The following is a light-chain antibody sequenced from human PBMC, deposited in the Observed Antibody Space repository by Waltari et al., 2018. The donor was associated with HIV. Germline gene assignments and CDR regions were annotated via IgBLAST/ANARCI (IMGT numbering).Light chain of an antibody. CDR2: RDT. Sequence: SVELTQPSSVSVSPGQTVTISCSGDVLAAEFGRWFQQKPGQAPILLIYRDTERPSGIPERFSGSKSGTTFTLTIIEAQTDDEAAYYCYSEPGNGRVFGGGTQLTVL. CDR3: YSEPGNGRV. CDR1: VLAAEF. J-gene: IGLJ3*02. V-gene: IGLV3-27*01.